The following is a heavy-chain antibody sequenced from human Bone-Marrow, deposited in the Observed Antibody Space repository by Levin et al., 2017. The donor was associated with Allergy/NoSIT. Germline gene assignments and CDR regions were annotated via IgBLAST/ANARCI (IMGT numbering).Heavy chain of an antibody. Sequence: GGSLRLSCVGSGFTFDDFAMHWVRQVPGKGLEWVSGISWNSGNMGYADSVKGRFTISRDNTKSSLYLQMNSLRPEDTGIYYCDKDRSIPALAGSMFDFWGPGALVTVSS. CDR1: GFTFDDFA. CDR3: DKDRSIPALAGSMFDF. CDR2: ISWNSGNM. D-gene: IGHD6-19*01. J-gene: IGHJ4*02. V-gene: IGHV3-9*01.